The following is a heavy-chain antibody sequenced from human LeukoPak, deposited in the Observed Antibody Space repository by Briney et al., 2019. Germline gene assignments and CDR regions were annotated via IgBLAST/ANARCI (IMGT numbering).Heavy chain of an antibody. CDR1: GGSISSYY. Sequence: SETLSLTCTVSGGSISSYYWSWIRQPPGKGLEWIGYIYYSGSTMYNPSLKSRLAMSLDTSKNQFSLNLNSVTAADTAVYYCARGIRGAADYWGQGTLVTVSS. V-gene: IGHV4-59*01. D-gene: IGHD3-16*01. CDR2: IYYSGST. J-gene: IGHJ4*02. CDR3: ARGIRGAADY.